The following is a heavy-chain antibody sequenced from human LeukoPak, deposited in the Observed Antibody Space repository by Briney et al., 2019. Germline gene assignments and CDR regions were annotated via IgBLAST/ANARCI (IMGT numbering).Heavy chain of an antibody. V-gene: IGHV1-18*04. CDR2: ISAYNGNT. CDR1: GYTFTSYY. CDR3: ARAGSSWYDNYYYYYMDV. D-gene: IGHD6-13*01. J-gene: IGHJ6*03. Sequence: ASVKVSCKASGYTFTSYYMHWVRQAPGQGLEWMGWISAYNGNTNYAQKLQGRVTMTTDTSTSTAYMELRSLRSDDTAVYYCARAGSSWYDNYYYYYMDVWGKGTTVTVSS.